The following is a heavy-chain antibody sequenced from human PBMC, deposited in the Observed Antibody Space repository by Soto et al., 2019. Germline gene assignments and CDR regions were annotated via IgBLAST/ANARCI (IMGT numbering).Heavy chain of an antibody. Sequence: EVQLVESGGGLVQPGRSLRLSCAASGFTFDDYAMHWVRQAPGKGLEWVSGISWNSGSIGYADSVKGRFTISRDNAKNSLYLQMNSLRAEDTALYYCAKDTTLIGNGGYFDLWGRGTLVTVSS. V-gene: IGHV3-9*01. J-gene: IGHJ2*01. CDR1: GFTFDDYA. D-gene: IGHD2-8*01. CDR2: ISWNSGSI. CDR3: AKDTTLIGNGGYFDL.